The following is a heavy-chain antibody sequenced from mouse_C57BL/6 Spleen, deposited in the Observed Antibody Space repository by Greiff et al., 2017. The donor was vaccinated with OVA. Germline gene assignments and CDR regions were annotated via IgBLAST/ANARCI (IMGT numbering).Heavy chain of an antibody. CDR1: GYTFTDYY. CDR3: ARSPYYSRGAMDY. Sequence: EVKLQESGPVLVKPGASVKMSCKASGYTFTDYYMNWVKQSHGKSLEWIGVINPYNGGTSYNQKFKGKATLTVDKSSSTAYMELNSLTSEDSAVYYCARSPYYSRGAMDYWGQGTSVTVSS. CDR2: INPYNGGT. V-gene: IGHV1-19*01. D-gene: IGHD2-12*01. J-gene: IGHJ4*01.